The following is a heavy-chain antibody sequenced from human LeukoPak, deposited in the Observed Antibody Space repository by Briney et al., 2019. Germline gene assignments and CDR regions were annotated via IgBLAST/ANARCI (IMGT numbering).Heavy chain of an antibody. V-gene: IGHV1-46*02. D-gene: IGHD6-19*01. J-gene: IGHJ3*02. CDR3: ARTVPGTGAFDI. Sequence: ASVKVSCKASGYAFNSYYIHWVRQAPGQGLEWMGIINPSGGSTSYAQRFQGRVTITRDTSASTAYMELSSLRSEDTALYYCARTVPGTGAFDIWGQGTMVTVSS. CDR1: GYAFNSYY. CDR2: INPSGGST.